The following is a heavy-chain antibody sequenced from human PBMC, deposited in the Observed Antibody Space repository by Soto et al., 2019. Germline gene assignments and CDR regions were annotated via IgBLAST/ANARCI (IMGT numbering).Heavy chain of an antibody. Sequence: PTETLSLTCTVSGGSISSTDHYWDWIRQPQGKWLEWIGSINSAGSAFQNPSLKGRATISVDTSRNQFSLRLSSVTASDTAVYYCARLVFHCLRGSCDDYNFYGLDVWGKGTTVT. J-gene: IGHJ6*04. CDR3: ARLVFHCLRGSCDDYNFYGLDV. CDR2: INSAGSA. D-gene: IGHD2-15*01. CDR1: GGSISSTDHY. V-gene: IGHV4-39*01.